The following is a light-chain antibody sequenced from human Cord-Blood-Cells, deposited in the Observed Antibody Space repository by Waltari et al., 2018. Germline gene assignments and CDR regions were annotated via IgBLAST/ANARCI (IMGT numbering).Light chain of an antibody. CDR1: QSVLYSSNNKNY. CDR3: QQYYSTPLT. J-gene: IGKJ4*01. Sequence: DIVMTQSPDSLVVSLGERATINCKSSQSVLYSSNNKNYLAWYQQKPGQSPKLLIYCASTRESGVPDRFSGSGSGTDFTLTISSLQAEDVAVYYCQQYYSTPLTFGGGTKVEIK. CDR2: CAS. V-gene: IGKV4-1*01.